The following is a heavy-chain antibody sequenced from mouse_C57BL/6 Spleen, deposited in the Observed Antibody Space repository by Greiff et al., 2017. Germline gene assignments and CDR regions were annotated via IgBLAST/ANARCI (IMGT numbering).Heavy chain of an antibody. CDR2: ISRGGDYI. D-gene: IGHD1-1*01. CDR3: TRGDGSSSYYFDY. J-gene: IGHJ2*01. Sequence: EVQVVESGEGLVKPGGSLKLSCAASGFTFSSYAMSWVRQTPEQRLEWVAYISRGGDYIYYADTVKGRFTISRDNARNTLYLQMSSLKSEDTAMYYCTRGDGSSSYYFDYWGQGTTLTVSS. V-gene: IGHV5-9-1*02. CDR1: GFTFSSYA.